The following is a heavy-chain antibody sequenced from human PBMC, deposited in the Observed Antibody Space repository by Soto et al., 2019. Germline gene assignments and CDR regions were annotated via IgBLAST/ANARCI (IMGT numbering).Heavy chain of an antibody. CDR3: ARVNAFDWLRVDY. CDR1: GGSINSYY. J-gene: IGHJ4*02. D-gene: IGHD3-9*01. Sequence: SETLSLTCTVSGGSINSYYWSWIRQPPGKGLEWIGYIYYSGSTNYNPSLKSRVTISVDTSKNQFSLKLSSVTAADTAVYYCARVNAFDWLRVDYWGQGTLVTVSS. V-gene: IGHV4-59*01. CDR2: IYYSGST.